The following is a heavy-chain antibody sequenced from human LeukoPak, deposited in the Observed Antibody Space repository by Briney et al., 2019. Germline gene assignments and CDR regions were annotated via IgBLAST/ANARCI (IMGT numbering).Heavy chain of an antibody. CDR2: IYYSGST. Sequence: PSETLSHTCTVSGGSISSGGYYWSWIRQHPGKGLEWIGYIYYSGSTYYNPSLKSRVTISVDTSKNQFSLKLSSVTAADTAVYYCARHRPGFRYFDYWGQGTLVTVSS. J-gene: IGHJ4*02. D-gene: IGHD1-14*01. CDR3: ARHRPGFRYFDY. V-gene: IGHV4-31*03. CDR1: GGSISSGGYY.